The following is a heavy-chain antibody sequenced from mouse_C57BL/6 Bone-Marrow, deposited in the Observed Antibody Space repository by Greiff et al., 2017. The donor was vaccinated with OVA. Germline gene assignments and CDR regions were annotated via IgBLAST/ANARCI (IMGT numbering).Heavy chain of an antibody. CDR2: IDPNSGGT. Sequence: QVQLQQPGAELVKPGASVKLSCKASGYTFTSYWMHWVKQRPGRGLEWIGRIDPNSGGTKYNEKFKSKATLTVDKPSSTAYMQLSILTSEDSAVYYCARGYCYGSSHYYYAMDYWGQGTSVTVSS. J-gene: IGHJ4*01. CDR3: ARGYCYGSSHYYYAMDY. CDR1: GYTFTSYW. V-gene: IGHV1-72*01. D-gene: IGHD1-1*01.